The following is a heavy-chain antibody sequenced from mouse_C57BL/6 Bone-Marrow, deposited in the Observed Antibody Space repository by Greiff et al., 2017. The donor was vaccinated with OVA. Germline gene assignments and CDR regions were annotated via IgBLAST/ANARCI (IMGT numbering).Heavy chain of an antibody. CDR2: IRGDGST. V-gene: IGHV2-3*01. J-gene: IGHJ2*01. CDR3: ANVSSYGCSYYFDF. Sequence: VQLKESGPGLVAPSQSLSITCTVSGFSLTSYGVSWVRQPPGKGLEWLGVIRGDGSTNYHSALITRLSISKDNSKSQAFLQLYILHTAVTATSYCANVSSYGCSYYFDFWGPGTTLPVSS. CDR1: GFSLTSYG. D-gene: IGHD1-1*01.